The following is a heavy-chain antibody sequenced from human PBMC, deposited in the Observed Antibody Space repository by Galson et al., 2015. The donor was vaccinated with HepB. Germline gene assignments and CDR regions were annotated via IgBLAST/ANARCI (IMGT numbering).Heavy chain of an antibody. CDR2: ISAYNGNT. D-gene: IGHD2-2*01. CDR1: GYTFTSYG. J-gene: IGHJ6*03. V-gene: IGHV1-18*01. Sequence: SVKVSCKASGYTFTSYGISWVRQAPGQGLEWMGWISAYNGNTNYAQKLQGRVTMTTDTSTSTAYMELRSLRSDDTAVYYCARAVVVPAALGGYYYYMDVWGKGTTVTVSS. CDR3: ARAVVVPAALGGYYYYMDV.